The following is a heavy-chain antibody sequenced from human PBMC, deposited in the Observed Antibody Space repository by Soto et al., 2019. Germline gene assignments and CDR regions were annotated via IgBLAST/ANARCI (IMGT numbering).Heavy chain of an antibody. CDR2: ISGSGGST. CDR3: AKDSRAYYYDSSGYSTGY. CDR1: GFTFSSYA. J-gene: IGHJ4*02. V-gene: IGHV3-23*01. Sequence: PGGSLRLSCAASGFTFSSYAMSWVRQAPGKGLEWVPAISGSGGSTYYADSVKGRFTISRDNSKNTLYLQMNSLRAEDTAVYYCAKDSRAYYYDSSGYSTGYWGQGTLVTVSS. D-gene: IGHD3-22*01.